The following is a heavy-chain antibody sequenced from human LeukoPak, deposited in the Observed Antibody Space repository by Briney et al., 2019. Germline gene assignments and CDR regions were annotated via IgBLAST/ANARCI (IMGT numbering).Heavy chain of an antibody. D-gene: IGHD3-3*01. J-gene: IGHJ4*02. Sequence: GGPLRLSCAASGFTFADYAMHWVRQPPGKGLEWVSLISGDGGSTDHADSEKGRFTISRDNSKNSLYLQMNSLRTEDTAFYYCAKDMGVELLFSALDYWGQGTPVTFSS. CDR2: ISGDGGST. CDR1: GFTFADYA. CDR3: AKDMGVELLFSALDY. V-gene: IGHV3-43*02.